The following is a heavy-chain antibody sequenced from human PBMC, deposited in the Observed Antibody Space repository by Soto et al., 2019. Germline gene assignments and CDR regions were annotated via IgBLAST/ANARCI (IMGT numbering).Heavy chain of an antibody. CDR3: ARDSGGDYGDYRGAFDI. Sequence: QVQLVQSGAEVKKPGSSVKVSCKASGGTFSSYTISWVRQAPGQGLEWMGRIIPILGIANYAQKFQGRVTITADKSTSTAYMELSSLRSDDTAVYYCARDSGGDYGDYRGAFDIWGQGTMVTVSS. J-gene: IGHJ3*02. CDR2: IIPILGIA. V-gene: IGHV1-69*08. D-gene: IGHD4-17*01. CDR1: GGTFSSYT.